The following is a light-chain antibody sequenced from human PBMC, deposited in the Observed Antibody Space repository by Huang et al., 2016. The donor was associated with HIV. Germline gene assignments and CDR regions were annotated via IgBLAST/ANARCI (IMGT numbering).Light chain of an antibody. CDR1: QSVATN. J-gene: IGKJ2*02. CDR3: QQYHNWPCT. CDR2: GAS. V-gene: IGKV3-15*01. Sequence: EIIMTQSPATLSLSPGEGASLSCRANQSVATNLAWYLHRPGQSPRILIFGASTRASGLPGRFSGSGSGTQFTLTVSGLQSEDFAVYYCQQYHNWPCTFGQGTKLEI.